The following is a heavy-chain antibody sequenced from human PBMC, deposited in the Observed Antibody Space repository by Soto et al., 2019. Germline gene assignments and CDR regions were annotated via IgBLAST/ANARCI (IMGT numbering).Heavy chain of an antibody. CDR1: GFTLSDHY. CDR3: ARLSNFYMDV. J-gene: IGHJ6*03. CDR2: TRNKANSYTT. V-gene: IGHV3-72*01. Sequence: EVQLVESGGGLVQPGGSLRLSCAASGFTLSDHYMDWVRQAPGKGLEWVGRTRNKANSYTTEYAASVKGRFIISRDDSQDSLCLQMSSLKTEDTAVYYCARLSNFYMDVWGKGTTVTVSS.